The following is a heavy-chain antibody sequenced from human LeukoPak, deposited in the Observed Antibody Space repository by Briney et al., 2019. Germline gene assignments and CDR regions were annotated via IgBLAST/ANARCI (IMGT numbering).Heavy chain of an antibody. D-gene: IGHD3-22*01. CDR2: IYSGGST. V-gene: IGHV3-66*01. Sequence: PGGSLRLSCAASGFTVSSNYMSWVRQAPGKGLEWVSVIYSGGSTYYADSVKGRFTISRDNAKNSLYLQMNSLRAEDTAVYYCARDRAYDSRFDAFDIWGQGTMVTVSS. J-gene: IGHJ3*02. CDR3: ARDRAYDSRFDAFDI. CDR1: GFTVSSNY.